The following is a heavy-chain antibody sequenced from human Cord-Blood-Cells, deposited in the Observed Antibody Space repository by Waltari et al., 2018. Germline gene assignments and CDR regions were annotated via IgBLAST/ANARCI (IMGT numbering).Heavy chain of an antibody. CDR3: ASGSTYYYYMDV. J-gene: IGHJ6*03. Sequence: QVQLVQSGAEVKKPGSSVKVSCKASGGPFSSYAISWVRQAPGQGLEWMGRIIPILGIANYAQKFQGRVTITADKSTSTAYMELSSLRSEDTAVYYCASGSTYYYYMDVWGKGTTVTVSS. V-gene: IGHV1-69*09. CDR2: IIPILGIA. CDR1: GGPFSSYA. D-gene: IGHD3-10*01.